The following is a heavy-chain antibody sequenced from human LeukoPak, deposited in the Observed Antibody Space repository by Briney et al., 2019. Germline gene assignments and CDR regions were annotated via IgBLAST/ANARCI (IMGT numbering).Heavy chain of an antibody. CDR1: GFTFSSYS. Sequence: PGGSLRLSCAASGFTFSSYSMNWVRQAPGKGLEWVSSISSSSSYIYYADSVKGRFTSSRDNAKNSLYLRMNSLRAEDTAVYYCARDRGDYVFDYWGQGTLVTVSS. CDR3: ARDRGDYVFDY. CDR2: ISSSSSYI. D-gene: IGHD3-16*01. V-gene: IGHV3-21*01. J-gene: IGHJ4*02.